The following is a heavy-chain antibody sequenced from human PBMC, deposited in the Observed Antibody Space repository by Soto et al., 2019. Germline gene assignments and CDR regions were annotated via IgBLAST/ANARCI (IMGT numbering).Heavy chain of an antibody. CDR2: LIPIFGTP. V-gene: IGHV1-69*01. CDR1: GGTFNSYR. Sequence: QVQLVQSGAEVKKPGSSVKVSCKSSGGTFNSYRISWVRQARGQGLEWMGGLIPIFGTPNYAQKFQGRITITADDSTSTVYMELSSLRSEDTAMYYCAREKFSNYFDPWGQGSLVTVSS. D-gene: IGHD4-4*01. J-gene: IGHJ5*02. CDR3: AREKFSNYFDP.